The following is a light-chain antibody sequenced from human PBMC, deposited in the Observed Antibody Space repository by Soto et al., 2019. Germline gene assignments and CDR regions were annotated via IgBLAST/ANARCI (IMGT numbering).Light chain of an antibody. CDR2: GAS. V-gene: IGKV3-20*01. J-gene: IGKJ1*01. Sequence: ELVLTQSPGTLSLSPGERTTRSCRASQSVSNNYLAWYQQKPGQAPRLLIYGASNRATGIPDRFSGSGSGTDFTLTISRLEPEDFAVYYCQQYGSSGTFGQGTKVDIK. CDR3: QQYGSSGT. CDR1: QSVSNNY.